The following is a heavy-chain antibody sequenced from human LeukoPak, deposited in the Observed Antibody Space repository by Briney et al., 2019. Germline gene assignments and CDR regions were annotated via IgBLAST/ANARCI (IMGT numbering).Heavy chain of an antibody. V-gene: IGHV1-18*01. Sequence: ASVKVSCKASGYTFTSYGISWVRQAPGQGLEWMGWISAYNGNTNYAQKLQGRVTMTTDTSTSTAYMELSSLRSGDTAVYYCASRTAGYCSGGSCYNWFDPWGQGTLVTVSS. D-gene: IGHD2-15*01. CDR2: ISAYNGNT. CDR1: GYTFTSYG. CDR3: ASRTAGYCSGGSCYNWFDP. J-gene: IGHJ5*02.